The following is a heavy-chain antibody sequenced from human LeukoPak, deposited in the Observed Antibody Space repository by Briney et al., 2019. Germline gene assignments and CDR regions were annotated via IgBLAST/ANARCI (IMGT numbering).Heavy chain of an antibody. Sequence: PGGPLSLSFPTKDFTFINTGIHGSPNAPGGGLFWVSRINSDGSSTVYADSVKGRFTISRDNAKNTLYLQMNSLRAEDTAVYYCARTLYSNYYFDYWGQGTLVTVSS. J-gene: IGHJ4*02. D-gene: IGHD4-11*01. CDR2: INSDGSST. V-gene: IGHV3-74*01. CDR3: ARTLYSNYYFDY. CDR1: DFTFINTG.